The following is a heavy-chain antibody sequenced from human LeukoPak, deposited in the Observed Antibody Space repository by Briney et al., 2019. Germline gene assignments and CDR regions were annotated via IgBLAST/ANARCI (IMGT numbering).Heavy chain of an antibody. D-gene: IGHD1-26*01. J-gene: IGHJ4*02. V-gene: IGHV4-4*02. CDR1: GGSISSSDW. CDR2: IFHSGIT. CDR3: ARLWSGSFYLDS. Sequence: PSGTLSLTCAVSGGSISSSDWWSWVRQPPGKGLEWIGHIFHSGITNYNPSLKSRVTISVDKSTNQLFLRLNSVTAADTAVYFCARLWSGSFYLDSWGQGTLVTVSS.